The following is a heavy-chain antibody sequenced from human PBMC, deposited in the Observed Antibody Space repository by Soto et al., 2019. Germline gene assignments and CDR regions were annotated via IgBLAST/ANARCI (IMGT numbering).Heavy chain of an antibody. CDR2: IYHSGST. J-gene: IGHJ4*02. CDR3: ARVRQGVERRGYFDY. Sequence: SETLSLTCAVSGGSISSGGYSWSWIRQPPGKGLEWIGYIYHSGSTYYNPSLKSRVTISVDRSKNQFSLKLSSVTAADTAVYYCARVRQGVERRGYFDYWGQGTLVTVSS. D-gene: IGHD1-1*01. V-gene: IGHV4-30-2*01. CDR1: GGSISSGGYS.